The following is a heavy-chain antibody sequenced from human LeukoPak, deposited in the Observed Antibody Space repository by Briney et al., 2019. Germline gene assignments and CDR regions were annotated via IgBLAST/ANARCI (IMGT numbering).Heavy chain of an antibody. Sequence: SGGSLRLSCAASGFTFSDYYMTWIRQAPGKGLEWLSYIDSSGDVIYDADSVKGRFTISRDNAKNSVFLQMNSLRAEDTAVYYCAKGTHSSSWHWFDSWGQGTLVTVSS. CDR3: AKGTHSSSWHWFDS. V-gene: IGHV3-11*01. J-gene: IGHJ5*01. CDR2: IDSSGDVI. CDR1: GFTFSDYY. D-gene: IGHD6-13*01.